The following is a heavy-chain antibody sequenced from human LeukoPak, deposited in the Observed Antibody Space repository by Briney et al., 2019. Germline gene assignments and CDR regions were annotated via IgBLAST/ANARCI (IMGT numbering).Heavy chain of an antibody. CDR1: GGSISSYY. Sequence: PSETLSLTCTVSGGSISSYYWSWIRQPAGKGLDWIGRIYTTGSTNYNPSLKSRVTISVDTSKNQFSLKLSSVTAADTAVYYCARVSWFPGTSYYYMDVWGKGTTVTVSS. V-gene: IGHV4-4*07. J-gene: IGHJ6*03. CDR3: ARVSWFPGTSYYYMDV. CDR2: IYTTGST. D-gene: IGHD1-1*01.